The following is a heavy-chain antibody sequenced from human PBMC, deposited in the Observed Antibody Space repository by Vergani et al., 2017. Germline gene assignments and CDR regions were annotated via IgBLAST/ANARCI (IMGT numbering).Heavy chain of an antibody. J-gene: IGHJ4*02. CDR3: ARDSPGFGYGY. CDR2: IYYSGST. CDR1: GGSISSYY. V-gene: IGHV4-59*01. Sequence: QVQLQESGPGLVKPSETPSLTCTVSGGSISSYYWSWIRQPPGKGLEWIWYIYYSGSTNYNPSLKSRVTISVDTSKNQFSLKLSSVTAADTAVYYCARDSPGFGYGYWGQGTLVTVSS. D-gene: IGHD5-18*01.